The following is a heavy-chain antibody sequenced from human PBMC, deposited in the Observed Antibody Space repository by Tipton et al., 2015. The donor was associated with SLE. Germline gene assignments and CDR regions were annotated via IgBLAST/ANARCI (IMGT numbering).Heavy chain of an antibody. D-gene: IGHD4-11*01. J-gene: IGHJ2*01. CDR1: GGSISGHF. CDR2: IYSGGKT. CDR3: AREFLNPVTTVHYYFDL. V-gene: IGHV4-59*11. Sequence: TLSLTCTVSGGSISGHFWSWIRQPPGMGLQWIGNIYSGGKTYYNPSLKSRVTMSVDTSKNHFSLKLISVTAADTAVYYCAREFLNPVTTVHYYFDLWGRGTLVTVSS.